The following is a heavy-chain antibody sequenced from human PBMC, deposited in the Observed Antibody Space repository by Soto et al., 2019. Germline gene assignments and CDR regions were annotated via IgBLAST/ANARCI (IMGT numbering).Heavy chain of an antibody. J-gene: IGHJ4*02. CDR3: ARDARKLKYYDILTGYYKDY. Sequence: ASVKVSCKASGYTFTSYGISWVRQAPGQGLEWMGWLSAYNGNTNYAQKLQGRVTMTTDTSTSTAYMELRSLRSDDTAVYYCARDARKLKYYDILTGYYKDYWGQGTLVTVSS. D-gene: IGHD3-9*01. V-gene: IGHV1-18*01. CDR2: LSAYNGNT. CDR1: GYTFTSYG.